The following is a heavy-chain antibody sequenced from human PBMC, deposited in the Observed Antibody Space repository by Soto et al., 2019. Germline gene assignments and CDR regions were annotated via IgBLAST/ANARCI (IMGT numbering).Heavy chain of an antibody. D-gene: IGHD5-12*01. J-gene: IGHJ4*02. V-gene: IGHV3-30-3*01. CDR1: GFTFSSYA. CDR3: ARERDIVAVPTFDY. Sequence: QVQLVESGGGVVQPGRSLRLSCAASGFTFSSYAMHWVRQAPGKGLEWVAVISYDGSNKYYADSVKGRFTISRDNSKNTLYLQMNSLRAEDTAVYYCARERDIVAVPTFDYWGQGTLVTVSS. CDR2: ISYDGSNK.